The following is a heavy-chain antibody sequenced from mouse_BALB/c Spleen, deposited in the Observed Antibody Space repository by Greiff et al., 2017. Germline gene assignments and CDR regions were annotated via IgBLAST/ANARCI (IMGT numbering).Heavy chain of an antibody. J-gene: IGHJ4*01. CDR1: GFTFSSYG. D-gene: IGHD2-2*01. Sequence: EVMLVESGGGLVQPGGSLKLSCAASGFTFSSYGMSWVRQTPDKRLELVATINSNGGSTYYPDSVKGRFTISRDNAKNTLYLQMSSLKSEDTAMYYCARDGYPYYYAMDYWGQGTSVTVSS. CDR2: INSNGGST. V-gene: IGHV5-6-3*01. CDR3: ARDGYPYYYAMDY.